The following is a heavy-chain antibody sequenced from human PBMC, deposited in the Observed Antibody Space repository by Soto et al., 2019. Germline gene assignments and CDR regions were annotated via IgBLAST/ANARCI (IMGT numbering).Heavy chain of an antibody. V-gene: IGHV1-69*01. J-gene: IGHJ6*02. CDR3: ARKTYYYDSRSSYYYYGMDV. CDR2: IIPIFGTA. D-gene: IGHD3-22*01. CDR1: GGTFSSYA. Sequence: QVQLVQSGAEVKKPGSSVKVSCKASGGTFSSYAISWVRQAPGQGLEWMGGIIPIFGTANYAQKFQGRVTITADASTSTAYMELSSLRSEDTAVYYCARKTYYYDSRSSYYYYGMDVWGQGTTVTVSS.